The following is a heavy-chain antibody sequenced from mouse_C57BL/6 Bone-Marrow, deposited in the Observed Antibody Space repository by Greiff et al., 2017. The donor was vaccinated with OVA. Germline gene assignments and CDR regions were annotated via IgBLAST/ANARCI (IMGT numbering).Heavy chain of an antibody. D-gene: IGHD1-1*01. J-gene: IGHJ2*01. CDR1: GYTFTSSW. V-gene: IGHV1-50*01. Sequence: QVQLQQSGAELVKPGASVKLSCKASGYTFTSSWMQWVKQRPGQGLEWIGEIDPSDSYTNYNQKFKGKATLTVDTSSSTAYMQLSSLTSEDSAVYYCAREGPLYGSPPYYFDYWGQGTTLTVSS. CDR3: AREGPLYGSPPYYFDY. CDR2: IDPSDSYT.